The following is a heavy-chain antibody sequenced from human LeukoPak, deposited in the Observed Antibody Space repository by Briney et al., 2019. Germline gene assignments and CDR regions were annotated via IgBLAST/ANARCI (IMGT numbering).Heavy chain of an antibody. CDR1: GFTFSSYA. J-gene: IGHJ4*02. CDR3: AKGVTMIVVVTLGY. V-gene: IGHV3-23*01. D-gene: IGHD3-22*01. Sequence: GGSLTLSCAASGFTFSSYAMSWVRQAPGKELEWVSAISGSGGSTYYVDCVKGRFIIYRDNSKNTLYLQMNSLRAEHTAVYYCAKGVTMIVVVTLGYWGQGTLVTVSS. CDR2: ISGSGGST.